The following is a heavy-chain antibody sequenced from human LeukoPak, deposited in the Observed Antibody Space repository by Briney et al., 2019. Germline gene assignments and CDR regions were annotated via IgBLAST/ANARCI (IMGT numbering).Heavy chain of an antibody. Sequence: PGRSLRLSCAGSGFSFSRYWMAWVRQAPGKGLEWVAGINQDVSRIHYVDSVKGRFTISRDNAKNSLFLQMNSLRVEDTAVYYCARLKDDVTKFDYWGRGTLVTVSS. D-gene: IGHD2-8*01. CDR2: INQDVSRI. CDR1: GFSFSRYW. CDR3: ARLKDDVTKFDY. V-gene: IGHV3-7*01. J-gene: IGHJ4*02.